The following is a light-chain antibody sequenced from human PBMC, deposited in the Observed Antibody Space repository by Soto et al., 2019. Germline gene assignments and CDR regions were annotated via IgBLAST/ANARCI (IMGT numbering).Light chain of an antibody. CDR2: GAS. CDR1: QSVSSSY. J-gene: IGKJ1*01. CDR3: QQDGSSPWT. V-gene: IGKV3-20*01. Sequence: DIELTQSPGTLSLSPGERATLSCRASQSVSSSYFAWYQQKPGPAPRLLISGASSRATGTPDRFSGSGSGTDFTLTISRLEPEDFAVYYCQQDGSSPWTFGPGTKVEIK.